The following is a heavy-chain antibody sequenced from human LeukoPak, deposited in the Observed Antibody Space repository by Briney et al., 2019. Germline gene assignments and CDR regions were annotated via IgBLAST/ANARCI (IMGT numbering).Heavy chain of an antibody. V-gene: IGHV3-11*01. CDR2: ISSSGSTI. Sequence: GVSLRLSCASSGFTFSDYYMRWIRQASGKGLEWVSYISSSGSTIYYADSVKGRFTISRDNAKNSLYLQMNSLRAEDTAVYYCASRGDYYYGMDVWGQGTTVTVSS. CDR1: GFTFSDYY. D-gene: IGHD3-10*01. J-gene: IGHJ6*02. CDR3: ASRGDYYYGMDV.